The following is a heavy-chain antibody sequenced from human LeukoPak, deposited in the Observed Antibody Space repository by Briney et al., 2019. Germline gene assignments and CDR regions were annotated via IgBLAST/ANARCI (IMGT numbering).Heavy chain of an antibody. CDR3: ARRQSPYYGMDV. CDR1: GFTFSSYS. Sequence: GGSLRLSCAASGFTFSSYSVTWVRQAPGKGLEWVSSISSSSYIYYADSVKGRFTISRDNAKNSLYLQMNSLRAEDTAVYYCARRQSPYYGMDVWGQGTTVTVSS. J-gene: IGHJ6*02. V-gene: IGHV3-21*01. CDR2: ISSSSYI.